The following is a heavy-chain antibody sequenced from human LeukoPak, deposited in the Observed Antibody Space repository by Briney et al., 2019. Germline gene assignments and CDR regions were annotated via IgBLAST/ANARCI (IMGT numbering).Heavy chain of an antibody. Sequence: GGSLRLSCAASGFTFSNYFMSWVRQAPGKGLEWVSGISGSGDSTYYADSVKGRFPISRDNSKNTLYLQMNSLRVEDTATYYCAKVRAPSGWFNSDYWGQGTLVTVSS. CDR1: GFTFSNYF. CDR2: ISGSGDST. CDR3: AKVRAPSGWFNSDY. J-gene: IGHJ4*02. V-gene: IGHV3-23*01. D-gene: IGHD6-19*01.